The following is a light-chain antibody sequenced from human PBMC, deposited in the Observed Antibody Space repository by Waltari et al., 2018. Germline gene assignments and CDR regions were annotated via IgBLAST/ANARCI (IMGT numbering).Light chain of an antibody. CDR2: CAL. Sequence: EIVLTQSPGTLSLSPGERATLSCRASQSLNIAYVAWYQQKSGQAPRLLIYCALYRATAIPERFSGSGSGTDFTLTISRLEPEDFAVYYCQQYDTSPATFGQGTKLEIK. CDR3: QQYDTSPAT. V-gene: IGKV3-20*01. CDR1: QSLNIAY. J-gene: IGKJ2*01.